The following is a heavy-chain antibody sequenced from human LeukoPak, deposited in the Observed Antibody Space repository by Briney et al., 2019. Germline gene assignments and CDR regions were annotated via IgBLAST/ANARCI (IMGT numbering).Heavy chain of an antibody. Sequence: PGGSLRLSCAASGFTFSSYAMHRVRQAPGKGLEWVAVISYDGSNKYYADSVKGRFTISRDNSKNTLYLQMNSLRAEDTAVYYCARDKVTFFDYWGQGTLVTVSS. J-gene: IGHJ4*02. V-gene: IGHV3-30*01. CDR1: GFTFSSYA. D-gene: IGHD5-18*01. CDR3: ARDKVTFFDY. CDR2: ISYDGSNK.